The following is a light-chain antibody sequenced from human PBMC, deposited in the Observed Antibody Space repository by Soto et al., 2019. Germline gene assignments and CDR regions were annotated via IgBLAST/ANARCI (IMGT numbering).Light chain of an antibody. CDR2: DVS. CDR1: SSDIGDSNF. Sequence: QSALAQPASVSGSPGQSITISCTGTSSDIGDSNFVSWYQHHPGKAPKLLIYDVSDRPSRISSRFSGSKSANTASLTISGLQAEDEALHYCSSYTSTTTVRFVFGTGTKVTVL. CDR3: SSYTSTTTVRFV. V-gene: IGLV2-14*01. J-gene: IGLJ1*01.